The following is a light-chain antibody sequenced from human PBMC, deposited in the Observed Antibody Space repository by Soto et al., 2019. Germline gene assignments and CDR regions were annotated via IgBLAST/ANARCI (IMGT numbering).Light chain of an antibody. CDR2: WAS. CDR3: QQFYSSPLT. Sequence: DIVMTQSLASLAVSLGGRPTINCKSTQSLLFSSNKKNYLAWYQQRPGQPPRLLIYWASSRESGVPDRFTGSGSGTDFTLSISSLQAEDVAVYYCQQFYSSPLTFGGGTKVDI. J-gene: IGKJ4*01. V-gene: IGKV4-1*01. CDR1: QSLLFSSNKKNY.